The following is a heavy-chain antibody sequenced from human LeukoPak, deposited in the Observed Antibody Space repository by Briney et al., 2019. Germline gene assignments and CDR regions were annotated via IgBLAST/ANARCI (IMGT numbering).Heavy chain of an antibody. CDR2: LSVSGGST. CDR3: AKDHRLTAEQGLEPFDY. J-gene: IGHJ4*02. D-gene: IGHD6-19*01. V-gene: IGHV3-23*01. Sequence: GGSLRLSCAASGFTFSSYAMGWGPQAPGQGREGGSALSVSGGSTYYADSVKGRFTISRDNSKNTLYLQMNSLSAEDTAVYYGAKDHRLTAEQGLEPFDYWGQGTLVTVSS. CDR1: GFTFSSYA.